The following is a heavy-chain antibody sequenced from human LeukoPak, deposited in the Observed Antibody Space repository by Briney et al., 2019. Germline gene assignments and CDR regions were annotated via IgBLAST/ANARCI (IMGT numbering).Heavy chain of an antibody. CDR3: ARGRTYYDFWSGYSPEHFQH. CDR1: GGSFSGYY. D-gene: IGHD3-3*01. J-gene: IGHJ1*01. Sequence: PSETLSLTCAVYGGSFSGYYWSWIRQPPGKGLEWIGEINHSGSTNYNPSLKSRVTISVDTSKNQFSLKLSSVTAADTAVYYCARGRTYYDFWSGYSPEHFQHWGQGTLVTVSS. CDR2: INHSGST. V-gene: IGHV4-34*01.